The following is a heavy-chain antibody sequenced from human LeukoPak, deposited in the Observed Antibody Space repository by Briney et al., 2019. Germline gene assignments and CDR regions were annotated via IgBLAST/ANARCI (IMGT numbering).Heavy chain of an antibody. J-gene: IGHJ6*02. CDR3: ARMSLVRYYGMDV. CDR2: IIPIFGTA. CDR1: GGTFSSYA. V-gene: IGHV1-69*05. D-gene: IGHD2-21*01. Sequence: SVKVSCKASGGTFSSYAISWVRQAPGQGLEWMGGIIPIFGTANYAQKFQGRVTMTTDTSTSTAYMELRSLRSDDTAVYYCARMSLVRYYGMDVWGQGTTVTVSS.